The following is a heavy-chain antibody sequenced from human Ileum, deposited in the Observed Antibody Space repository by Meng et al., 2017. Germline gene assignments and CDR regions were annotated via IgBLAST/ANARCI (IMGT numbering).Heavy chain of an antibody. D-gene: IGHD6-13*01. V-gene: IGHV3-66*02. CDR2: IYWNNRT. Sequence: GESLKISCVASGFTVSRDYMTWVRQAPGKGLEWVSGIYWNNRTYYADSVKGRFTISRDTSKNTIYLQMNSLRGEDTAVYYCARPYSSIWSRAFDIWGQGTMVTVSS. CDR3: ARPYSSIWSRAFDI. J-gene: IGHJ3*02. CDR1: GFTVSRDY.